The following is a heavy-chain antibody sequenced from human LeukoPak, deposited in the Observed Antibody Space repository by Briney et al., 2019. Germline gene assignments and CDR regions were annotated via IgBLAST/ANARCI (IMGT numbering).Heavy chain of an antibody. Sequence: PSETLSLTCGVSGGAFSAYYWSWIRQPPRKGLEWIGEIYHDGDVKYNPSLKSRVTMSIDASKNQFTLNLRSVTAADTAVYYCARVPLYTSNRHWFDPWGQGTLVTVSS. CDR1: GGAFSAYY. CDR3: ARVPLYTSNRHWFDP. V-gene: IGHV4-34*01. D-gene: IGHD2/OR15-2a*01. J-gene: IGHJ5*02. CDR2: IYHDGDV.